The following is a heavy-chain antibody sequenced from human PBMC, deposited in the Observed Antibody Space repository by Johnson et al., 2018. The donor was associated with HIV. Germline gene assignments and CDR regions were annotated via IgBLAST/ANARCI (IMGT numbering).Heavy chain of an antibody. CDR1: GFTFSNYA. V-gene: IGHV3-30*18. D-gene: IGHD3-22*01. Sequence: QVQLVESGGGVVQPGRSLRLSCAASGFTFSNYAMHWVRQAPGKGLEWVAVIWYDGSNNYYADSVKGRFTISKDNSRNTLYLQMNSLRAEDTAVYYCAKAMGGWLLAHAFDIWGQGTMVTVSS. CDR3: AKAMGGWLLAHAFDI. CDR2: IWYDGSNN. J-gene: IGHJ3*02.